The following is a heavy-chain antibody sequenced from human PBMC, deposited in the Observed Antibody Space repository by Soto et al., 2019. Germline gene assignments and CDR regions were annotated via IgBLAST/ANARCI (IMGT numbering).Heavy chain of an antibody. J-gene: IGHJ3*02. Sequence: QSGGSLRLSCAASGFTVSSNYMSWVRQAPGKGLEWVSVIYSGGSAYYADSVRGRFTISRDNSKNTLYLHMNNLRAEDTAVYYCGRDRDYYGSGHAFDIWGQGTMVTVSS. D-gene: IGHD3-10*01. CDR2: IYSGGSA. CDR1: GFTVSSNY. V-gene: IGHV3-53*01. CDR3: GRDRDYYGSGHAFDI.